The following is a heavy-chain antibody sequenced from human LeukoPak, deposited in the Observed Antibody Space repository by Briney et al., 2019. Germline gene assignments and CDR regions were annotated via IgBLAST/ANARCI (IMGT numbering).Heavy chain of an antibody. J-gene: IGHJ4*02. CDR1: GGTFSGYA. D-gene: IGHD3-10*01. CDR3: ASIRVYGSGKSY. Sequence: ASVKVSCKASGGTFSGYAISWVRQAPGQGLEWMGGIIPIFGSANYAQKFQGRVTITADKSTSTTYMELSSLRSEDTAVYYCASIRVYGSGKSYWGQGTLVTVSS. V-gene: IGHV1-69*06. CDR2: IIPIFGSA.